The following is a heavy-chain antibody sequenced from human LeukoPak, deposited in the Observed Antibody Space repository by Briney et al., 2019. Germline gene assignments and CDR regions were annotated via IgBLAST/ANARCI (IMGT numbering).Heavy chain of an antibody. V-gene: IGHV4-59*01. D-gene: IGHD3-10*02. CDR2: IYYRGNT. Sequence: SETLSLTCTVSSGSITNYYWSWIRQTPGKGLEWIGNIYYRGNTNCNPSLESRVTMSVDTSKNQFSLKLDSVTAADTAVYYCARDAGSDVGDGWFDPWGQGTLVTVSS. J-gene: IGHJ5*02. CDR3: ARDAGSDVGDGWFDP. CDR1: SGSITNYY.